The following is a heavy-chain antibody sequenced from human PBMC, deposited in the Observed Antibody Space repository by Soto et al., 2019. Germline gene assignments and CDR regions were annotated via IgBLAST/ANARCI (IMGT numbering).Heavy chain of an antibody. CDR1: SFTFRSDA. D-gene: IGHD5-18*01. CDR2: ISGSGGST. J-gene: IGHJ4*02. V-gene: IGHV3-23*01. Sequence: PGGALRLSCAASSFTFRSDALSWVRQAAGKGLEWVSAISGSGGSTYYADSVKGRFTISRDNSKNTLYLQMNSLRAEDTAVYYCSKVAGGDRYGHFAYSGQRTLVIGSS. CDR3: SKVAGGDRYGHFAY.